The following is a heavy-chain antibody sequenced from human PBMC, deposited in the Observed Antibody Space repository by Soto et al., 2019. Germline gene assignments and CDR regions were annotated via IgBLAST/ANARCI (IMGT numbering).Heavy chain of an antibody. CDR1: GGSFSGYY. J-gene: IGHJ6*02. CDR2: INHSGST. V-gene: IGHV4-34*01. D-gene: IGHD3-3*01. CDR3: ARVKIFGVVTTGMDV. Sequence: SETLSLTCAVYGGSFSGYYWSWIRQPPGKGLEWIGEINHSGSTNYNQSLKSRVTISVDTSKNQFSLKLSSVTAADTAVYYCARVKIFGVVTTGMDVWGQGTTVTVSS.